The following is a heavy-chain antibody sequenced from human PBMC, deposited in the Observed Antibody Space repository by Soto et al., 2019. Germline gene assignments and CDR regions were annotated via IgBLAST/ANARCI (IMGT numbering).Heavy chain of an antibody. Sequence: EVQLLESGGGLVQPGGSLRLSCAASGFTFSNYAMSWVRQAPGKGLEWVSVISGSGGTTYYADSVKGRFTISRDNSKTTLYLQMHSLRAEDTAIYYCAKENPSFYFDYWGQGTRVSVSS. CDR1: GFTFSNYA. CDR2: ISGSGGTT. CDR3: AKENPSFYFDY. V-gene: IGHV3-23*01. J-gene: IGHJ4*02.